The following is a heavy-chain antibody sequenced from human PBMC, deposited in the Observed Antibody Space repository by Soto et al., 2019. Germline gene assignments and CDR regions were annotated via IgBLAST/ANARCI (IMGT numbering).Heavy chain of an antibody. V-gene: IGHV5-10-1*01. J-gene: IGHJ6*02. Sequence: MPGKGLEWMGRIDPSDSYTNYSPSFQGHVTISADKSISTAYLQWSSLKASDTAIYYCARTAAAGKYYYGVDVWGQGTTVTVS. CDR3: ARTAAAGKYYYGVDV. CDR2: IDPSDSYT. D-gene: IGHD6-13*01.